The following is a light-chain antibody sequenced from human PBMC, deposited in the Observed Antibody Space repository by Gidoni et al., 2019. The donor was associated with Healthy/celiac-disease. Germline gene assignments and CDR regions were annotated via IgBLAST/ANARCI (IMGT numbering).Light chain of an antibody. CDR3: QQRSNWLFT. J-gene: IGKJ3*01. CDR1: QSVSSY. Sequence: EIVLTQAPATLSLSPGERATLSCRASQSVSSYLAWDQQKPGQAPRLLIYDASNRATGIPARFSGSGSGTDFTLTISSLEPEDFAVYYCQQRSNWLFTFGPXTKVDIK. V-gene: IGKV3-11*01. CDR2: DAS.